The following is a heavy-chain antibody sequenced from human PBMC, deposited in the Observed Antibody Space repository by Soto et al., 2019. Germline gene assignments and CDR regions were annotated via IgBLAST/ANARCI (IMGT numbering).Heavy chain of an antibody. CDR3: ARSITGTVSYYYGMDV. CDR1: GGTFSSYA. V-gene: IGHV1-69*12. D-gene: IGHD1-20*01. CDR2: IIPIFATA. J-gene: IGHJ6*02. Sequence: QVQLVQSGAEVKKPGSSVKVSCKASGGTFSSYAISWVRQAPGQGLEWMGGIIPIFATADYAQKFQGRVTITADEPTSTAYMELSSLRSEDTAVYYCARSITGTVSYYYGMDVWGQGTTVTVSS.